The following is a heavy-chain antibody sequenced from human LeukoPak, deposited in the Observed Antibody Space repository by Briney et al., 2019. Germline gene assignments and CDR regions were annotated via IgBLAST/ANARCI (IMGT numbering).Heavy chain of an antibody. CDR1: GGTFSSYA. D-gene: IGHD3-10*01. CDR3: EREEGKVTMVRGAAFDP. CDR2: IIPILGIA. Sequence: SVKVSCKASGGTFSSYAISWVRQAPGQGLEWMGRIIPILGIANYAQKFQGRVTITADKSKITAYMELSSMRSEDKAVYYCEREEGKVTMVRGAAFDPWGQGTLVTVSS. J-gene: IGHJ5*02. V-gene: IGHV1-69*04.